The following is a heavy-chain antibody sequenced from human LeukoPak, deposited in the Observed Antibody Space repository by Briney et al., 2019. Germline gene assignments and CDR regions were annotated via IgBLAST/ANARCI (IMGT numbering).Heavy chain of an antibody. D-gene: IGHD6-13*01. J-gene: IGHJ4*02. CDR1: GGSVSSYF. CDR3: ARRNAVAAAGLYYFDY. CDR2: MYYSGST. Sequence: SETLSLTCTVSGGSVSSYFCSWIRQPPGKGLEWIGYMYYSGSTNYNPSLKSRVTISVDTSKNQFSLKLSSVTAADTAVYYCARRNAVAAAGLYYFDYWGQATLVTVSS. V-gene: IGHV4-59*08.